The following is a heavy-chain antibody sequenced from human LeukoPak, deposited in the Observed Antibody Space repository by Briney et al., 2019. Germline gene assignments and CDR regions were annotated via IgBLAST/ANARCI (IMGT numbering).Heavy chain of an antibody. CDR2: ISGSGGST. Sequence: GGSLRLSCAASGFTFSSYAMSWVRQAPGKGLEWVSAISGSGGSTYYADSVKGRFTISRDNSKNTLYLQMNSLRAEDTAVYYSAKESAGYSYGSYFDYWGQGALVTVSS. CDR3: AKESAGYSYGSYFDY. V-gene: IGHV3-23*01. J-gene: IGHJ4*02. D-gene: IGHD5-18*01. CDR1: GFTFSSYA.